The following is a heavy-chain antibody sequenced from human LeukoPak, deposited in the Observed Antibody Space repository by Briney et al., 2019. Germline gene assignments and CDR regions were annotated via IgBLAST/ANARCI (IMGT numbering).Heavy chain of an antibody. CDR2: ISAYNGNT. CDR1: GYTFTSYG. V-gene: IGHV1-18*01. Sequence: GASVKVSCKASGYTFTSYGISWVRQAPGQGLEWMGWISAYNGNTNYAQKLQGRVTMTTDTSTNTAYMELRSLRSDDTAVYYCARDREDDILTAFFDYWGQGTLVTVSS. CDR3: ARDREDDILTAFFDY. D-gene: IGHD3-9*01. J-gene: IGHJ4*02.